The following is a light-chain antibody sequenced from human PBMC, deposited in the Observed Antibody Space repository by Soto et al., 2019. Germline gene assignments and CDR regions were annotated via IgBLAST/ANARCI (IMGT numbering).Light chain of an antibody. CDR3: QHRSTWPGT. V-gene: IGKV3-11*01. J-gene: IGKJ1*01. CDR1: QSVDTY. Sequence: EIVLTQSPATLSLSPGESATLSCRASQSVDTYLAWYQQKPGQAPRLLIYDASNRATGIPARFSGSGSGTDFTLTTSSLEPEDFAVYYCQHRSTWPGTFGQGTKVEIK. CDR2: DAS.